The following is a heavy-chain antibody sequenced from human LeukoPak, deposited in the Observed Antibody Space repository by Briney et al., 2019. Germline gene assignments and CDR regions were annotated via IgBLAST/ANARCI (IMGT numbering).Heavy chain of an antibody. J-gene: IGHJ4*02. D-gene: IGHD4/OR15-4a*01. V-gene: IGHV3-30*18. CDR1: GFTFSIYG. CDR2: ISYAGNYQ. CDR3: AKALKDLYGAPSSDY. Sequence: PGRSLRLSCAASGFTFSIYGMHGVRQAPDKGLEWVAGISYAGNYQFYADSVKGRFTISKDNSKNTLFLQMNSLKAEDTAVYYCAKALKDLYGAPSSDYWGQGTLVTVSS.